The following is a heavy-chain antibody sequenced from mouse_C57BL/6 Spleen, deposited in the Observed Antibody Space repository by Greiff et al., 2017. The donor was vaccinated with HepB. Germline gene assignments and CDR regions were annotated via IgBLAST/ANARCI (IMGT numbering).Heavy chain of an antibody. CDR1: GYTFTSYW. D-gene: IGHD1-1*01. Sequence: QVQLQQSGTELVKPGASVKLSCKASGYTFTSYWMHWVKQRPGQGLEWIGNINPSNGGTNYNEKFKSKATLTVDKSASTAYMQLSSLTSEDSAVYYCAGGSHYYAMDYWGQGTSVTVSS. CDR2: INPSNGGT. V-gene: IGHV1-53*01. CDR3: AGGSHYYAMDY. J-gene: IGHJ4*01.